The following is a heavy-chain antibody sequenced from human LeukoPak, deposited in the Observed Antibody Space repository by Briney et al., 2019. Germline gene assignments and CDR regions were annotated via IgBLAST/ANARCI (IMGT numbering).Heavy chain of an antibody. Sequence: TGGSLRLSWAASGFTFSSYAMNWVRQAPGKGLEWVSSIRSSSSYIYYADSVKGRFTISRDNAKNSLYLQMNSLRAEDTAVYYCARDPLITYYYDSSGNHADWFDPCGQGTLVTVSS. CDR3: ARDPLITYYYDSSGNHADWFDP. J-gene: IGHJ5*02. CDR2: IRSSSSYI. CDR1: GFTFSSYA. D-gene: IGHD3-22*01. V-gene: IGHV3-21*01.